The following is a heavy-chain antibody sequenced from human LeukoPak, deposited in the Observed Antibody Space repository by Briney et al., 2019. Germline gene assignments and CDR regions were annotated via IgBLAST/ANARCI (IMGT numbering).Heavy chain of an antibody. CDR1: GYTFTSYG. Sequence: ASVKLSCKASGYTFTSYGISWVRKAPGQGLEWMGWISAYNGNTNYAQKLQGRVTMTTDTSTNTAYMELRSLRSDDTAVYYCARVEGYYDSSGSSAFDIWGQGTMVTVSS. CDR2: ISAYNGNT. J-gene: IGHJ3*02. CDR3: ARVEGYYDSSGSSAFDI. V-gene: IGHV1-18*01. D-gene: IGHD3-22*01.